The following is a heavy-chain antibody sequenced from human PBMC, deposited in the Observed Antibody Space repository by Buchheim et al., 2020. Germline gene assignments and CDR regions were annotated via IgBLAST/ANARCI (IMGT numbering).Heavy chain of an antibody. D-gene: IGHD1-26*01. Sequence: VQLQESGPGLVKPSGTLSLSCEVSDGAISSNKWWSWVRRPPGQGLEWIGEIHASGTTNYNPSLPSRVGLSIDKSKNQLSLELRSVTAADTGLYLCAREVYGASYALDSWGQGTL. V-gene: IGHV4-4*02. J-gene: IGHJ4*02. CDR3: AREVYGASYALDS. CDR1: DGAISSNKW. CDR2: IHASGTT.